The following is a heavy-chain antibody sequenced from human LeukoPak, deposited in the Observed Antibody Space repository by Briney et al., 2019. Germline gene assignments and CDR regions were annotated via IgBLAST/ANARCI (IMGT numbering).Heavy chain of an antibody. CDR1: GFTFSSYS. D-gene: IGHD3-3*01. CDR2: ISSSSSYI. V-gene: IGHV3-21*01. J-gene: IGHJ3*02. CDR3: ARDLDLFFGGRTKNDAFDI. Sequence: KAGGSLRLSCAASGFTFSSYSMNWVRQAPGKGLEWVSSISSSSSYIYYADSVKGRFTISRDNAKNSLYLQMNSLRAEDTAVYYCARDLDLFFGGRTKNDAFDIWGQGTMVTVSS.